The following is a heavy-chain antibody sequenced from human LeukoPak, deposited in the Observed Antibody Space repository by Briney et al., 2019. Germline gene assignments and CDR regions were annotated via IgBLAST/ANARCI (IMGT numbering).Heavy chain of an antibody. V-gene: IGHV4-38-2*01. J-gene: IGHJ4*02. CDR2: IYHSGST. CDR3: ARRGGAFALDY. D-gene: IGHD3-10*01. CDR1: GYSISSGYY. Sequence: SETLSLTCAVSGYSISSGYYWGWIRQPPGKGLEWIGSIYHSGSTYYNPSLKSRVTISVDTSKNQFSLRLSSVTAADTAVYYCARRGGAFALDYWGQGTLVTVSS.